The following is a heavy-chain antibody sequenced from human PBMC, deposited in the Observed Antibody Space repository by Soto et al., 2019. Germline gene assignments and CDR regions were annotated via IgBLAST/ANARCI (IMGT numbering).Heavy chain of an antibody. V-gene: IGHV3-9*01. J-gene: IGHJ4*02. CDR1: GFTFDDYA. Sequence: EVQLVESGGGLVQPGRSLRLSCAASGFTFDDYAMHWVRQAPGKGLEWVSGISWNSGSIGYADSVKGRFTISRDNAKNSLYLQMNSLRAEDTALYYCAKDRDSSGSYFDYWGQGTLVTVSS. D-gene: IGHD3-22*01. CDR3: AKDRDSSGSYFDY. CDR2: ISWNSGSI.